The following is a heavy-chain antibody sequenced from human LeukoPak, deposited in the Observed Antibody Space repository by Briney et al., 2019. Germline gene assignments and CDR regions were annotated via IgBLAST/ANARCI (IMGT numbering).Heavy chain of an antibody. CDR2: IYYSGST. Sequence: SETLSLTCTVSGGSISSYYWSWIRQPPGKGLEWIGYIYYSGSTNYNPPLKSRVTMSVDTSKNQFSLKLSSVTAADTAVYYCAIGYCSSTSCYPPQFREYWGQGTLVTVSS. V-gene: IGHV4-59*12. J-gene: IGHJ4*02. CDR3: AIGYCSSTSCYPPQFREY. D-gene: IGHD2-2*01. CDR1: GGSISSYY.